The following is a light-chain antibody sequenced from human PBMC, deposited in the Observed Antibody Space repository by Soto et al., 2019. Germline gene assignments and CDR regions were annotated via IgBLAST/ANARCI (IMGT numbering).Light chain of an antibody. Sequence: DIQLTQSRSTLSASVGDRVTITCGASQSISSWLAWYQQKPGKAPKFLIYRTSNLESGVPSRFSGSGSGTEFTLTISSLQPDDFATYYCQYYNNYCWTFGQGTKVEIK. J-gene: IGKJ1*01. CDR1: QSISSW. CDR3: QYYNNYCWT. CDR2: RTS. V-gene: IGKV1-5*03.